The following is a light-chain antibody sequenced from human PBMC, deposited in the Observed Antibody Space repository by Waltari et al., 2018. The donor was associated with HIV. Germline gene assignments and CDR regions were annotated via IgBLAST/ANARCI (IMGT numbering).Light chain of an antibody. CDR1: RSTTGSNS. V-gene: IGLV1-47*01. J-gene: IGLJ1*01. Sequence: QSVLTQPPSESATPGQRVTISCSGGRSTTGSNSVYWYQPIPGTAPKLLIYRNNQRPSRVPDRFSGSKSGTSASLAISGLQSEDEADYYCAAWDDSLNSFVFGTGTRVTVL. CDR3: AAWDDSLNSFV. CDR2: RNN.